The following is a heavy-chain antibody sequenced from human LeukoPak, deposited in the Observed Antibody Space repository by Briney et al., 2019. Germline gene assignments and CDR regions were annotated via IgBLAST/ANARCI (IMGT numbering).Heavy chain of an antibody. V-gene: IGHV3-23*01. J-gene: IGHJ4*02. CDR3: AKDKGGVIVGATNYFDY. CDR2: ISGSGGST. D-gene: IGHD1-26*01. Sequence: GGSLRLSCATSGFIFSTYAMSWVRQAPGKGLEWVSSISGSGGSTYYADSVKGRFTISRDNSKNTLYLQMNSLRAEDTAVYYCAKDKGGVIVGATNYFDYWGQGTLVTVSS. CDR1: GFIFSTYA.